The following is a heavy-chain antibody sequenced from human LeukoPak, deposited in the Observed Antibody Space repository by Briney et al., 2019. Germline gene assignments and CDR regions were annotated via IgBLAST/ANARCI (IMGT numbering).Heavy chain of an antibody. CDR1: GFTVISDC. V-gene: IGHV3-7*05. Sequence: PGRCLRLACAASGFTVISDCMSSGRQAPGKGREWGVNIKEEGSEKYYVDSVKGRFTISRDNAKTSLYLQMNSLRAEDTAVYYCARPNYYDSSGLPHAFDIWGQGTMVTVSS. J-gene: IGHJ3*02. D-gene: IGHD3-22*01. CDR2: IKEEGSEK. CDR3: ARPNYYDSSGLPHAFDI.